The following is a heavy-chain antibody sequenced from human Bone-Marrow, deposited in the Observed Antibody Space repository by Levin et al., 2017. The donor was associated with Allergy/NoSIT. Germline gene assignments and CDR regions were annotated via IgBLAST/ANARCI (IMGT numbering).Heavy chain of an antibody. CDR3: TTLRANINYPDY. CDR1: GFTFSDAW. J-gene: IGHJ4*02. CDR2: IQSKLDGGTT. Sequence: GGSLRLSCAVSGFTFSDAWMNWVRQAPGKGLEWVGRIQSKLDGGTTDYPALVKGRFTISRDDSKSTLYLQMNSLRTEDTAVYYCTTLRANINYPDYWGQGTLVTVSS. V-gene: IGHV3-15*07. D-gene: IGHD2-8*01.